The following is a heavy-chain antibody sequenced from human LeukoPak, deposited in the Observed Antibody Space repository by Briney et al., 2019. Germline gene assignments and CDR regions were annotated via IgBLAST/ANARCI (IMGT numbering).Heavy chain of an antibody. D-gene: IGHD2-8*01. CDR2: IANDGSFT. CDR1: GFTFSSHP. V-gene: IGHV3-30-3*01. CDR3: VKEANGFDM. Sequence: GGSLRLSCAASGFTFSSHPMNWVRQAPGKGLEWVAVIANDGSFTHYADSVKGRFTISRDNSKSTLEMQMNSLRAEDTALYYCVKEANGFDMWGLGTMVTVSS. J-gene: IGHJ3*02.